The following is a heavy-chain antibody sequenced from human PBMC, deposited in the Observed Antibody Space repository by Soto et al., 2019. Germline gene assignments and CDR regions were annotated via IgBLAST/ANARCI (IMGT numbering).Heavy chain of an antibody. J-gene: IGHJ5*02. V-gene: IGHV4-34*01. CDR1: GGSFSGYY. CDR2: INYSGST. Sequence: QVQLQQWGAGLLKPSETLSLTCAVYGGSFSGYYWSWIRQPPEKGLEWSGEINYSGSTNYNPSLKSRVTISVDTSKNQFSLKLSSVTAADTAVYYCARGGLAVSKRWFDPWGQGTLVTVSS. CDR3: ARGGLAVSKRWFDP. D-gene: IGHD6-19*01.